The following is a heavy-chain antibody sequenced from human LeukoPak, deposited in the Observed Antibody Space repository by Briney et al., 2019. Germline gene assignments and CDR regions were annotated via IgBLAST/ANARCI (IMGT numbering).Heavy chain of an antibody. CDR1: SVSISSGAYY. Sequence: SETLSLTCTVSSVSISSGAYYWGWIRQPPGKGLEWIGTIHYSGKTYYNPSLKSRVTISVDTSKNQFSLKLSSVTAADTAVYYCARGVYYDSSGYYYGQMPPFDIWGQGTMVTVSS. D-gene: IGHD3-22*01. J-gene: IGHJ3*02. CDR3: ARGVYYDSSGYYYGQMPPFDI. CDR2: IHYSGKT. V-gene: IGHV4-39*07.